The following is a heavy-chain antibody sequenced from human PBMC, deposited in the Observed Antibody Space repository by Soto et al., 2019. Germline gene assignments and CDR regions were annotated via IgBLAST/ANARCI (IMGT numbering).Heavy chain of an antibody. CDR3: TANQY. CDR2: INPDGSAK. J-gene: IGHJ4*02. V-gene: IGHV3-7*05. CDR1: GFSFSNYW. Sequence: QPGGSLRLSCEGSGFSFSNYWMSWVRQAPGKGLEWVASINPDGSAKYYVDSVRGRLATSRDNAKKSLFVQMNSLRADDTAVYYCTANQYWGKGALVTVSS.